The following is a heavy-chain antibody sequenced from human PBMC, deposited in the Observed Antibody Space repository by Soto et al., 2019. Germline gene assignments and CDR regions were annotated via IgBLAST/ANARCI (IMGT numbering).Heavy chain of an antibody. CDR3: AREAIVVVISWYFDY. CDR2: ISYDGSNK. D-gene: IGHD3-22*01. Sequence: QVQLVESGGGVVQPGRSLRLSCAASGFTFSSYAMHWVRQAPGKGLERVAVISYDGSNKYYADSVKGRFTISRDNSKYTLYLQMNSLRAEDTAVYYCAREAIVVVISWYFDYWGQGTLVTVSS. J-gene: IGHJ4*02. V-gene: IGHV3-30-3*01. CDR1: GFTFSSYA.